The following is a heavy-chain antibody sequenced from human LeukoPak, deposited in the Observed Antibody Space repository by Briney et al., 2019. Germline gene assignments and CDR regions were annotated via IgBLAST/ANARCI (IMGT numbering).Heavy chain of an antibody. CDR1: AGAVRSRIYY. CDR2: IYYSGST. D-gene: IGHD3-9*01. CDR3: ASRNDILTGYVFDF. Sequence: SQTLSLTCTNTAGAVRSRIYYRGWIRQPPGKGLEWIGSIYYSGSTSYNPSLKSRVTISVDTSKNQFSLKLTSVTAADTAVYYCASRNDILTGYVFDFWGQGTLVTVSS. V-gene: IGHV4-39*01. J-gene: IGHJ4*02.